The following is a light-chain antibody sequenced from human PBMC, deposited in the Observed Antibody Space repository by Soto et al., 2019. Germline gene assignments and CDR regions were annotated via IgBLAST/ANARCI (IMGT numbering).Light chain of an antibody. J-gene: IGKJ5*01. CDR1: QSISGY. Sequence: DIQMTQSPSFLSASVGDRGTITCRAGQSISGYLNWYQQKQGKAPRLLIFAASTLQSGVPSRFSGSGSGTDFTLTIATLHPEDYATYYCQQSHSSPLTFGQGTRLEIK. V-gene: IGKV1-39*01. CDR2: AAS. CDR3: QQSHSSPLT.